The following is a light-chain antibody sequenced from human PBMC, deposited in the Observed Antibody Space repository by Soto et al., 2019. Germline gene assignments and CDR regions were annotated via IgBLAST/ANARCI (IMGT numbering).Light chain of an antibody. J-gene: IGKJ1*01. CDR1: QSVNIH. Sequence: EIVMTQSPATLSLFPGERATRSCRASQSVNIHLAWYQQKPGQAPRLLIYGASARATGIPAKFSGSGSGTEFTLTISSLQSEDFAVYYCQQYNKWPRTFGQGTKVDIK. CDR3: QQYNKWPRT. V-gene: IGKV3D-15*01. CDR2: GAS.